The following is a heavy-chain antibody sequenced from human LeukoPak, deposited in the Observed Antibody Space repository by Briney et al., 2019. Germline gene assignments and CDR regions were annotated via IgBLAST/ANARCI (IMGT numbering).Heavy chain of an antibody. J-gene: IGHJ3*02. CDR2: IYYSGGT. V-gene: IGHV4-39*01. CDR3: ARLVPPGAFDI. CDR1: GGSISSSSYY. Sequence: SETLSLTCTVSGGSISSSSYYWAWIRQPPGKGLEWIGNIYYSGGTDYNPSLESRVTISIDTSKNQFSLKLSSVTAADTAVYYCARLVPPGAFDIWGQGTMVTVSS.